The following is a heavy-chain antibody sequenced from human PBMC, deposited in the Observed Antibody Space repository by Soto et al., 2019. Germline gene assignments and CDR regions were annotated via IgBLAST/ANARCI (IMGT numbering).Heavy chain of an antibody. CDR3: ARVCGGDFHYGMDV. J-gene: IGHJ6*02. D-gene: IGHD2-21*02. Sequence: QVQLQESGPGLVKPSQTLSLTCTVSGGSISSGGYYWTWIRQHPGKGLEWIGYIYYSGSTYYNPSLKSRVTISVDTSKNQFSLKLSSVTAADTAVYYCARVCGGDFHYGMDVWGQGTTVTVSS. V-gene: IGHV4-31*03. CDR2: IYYSGST. CDR1: GGSISSGGYY.